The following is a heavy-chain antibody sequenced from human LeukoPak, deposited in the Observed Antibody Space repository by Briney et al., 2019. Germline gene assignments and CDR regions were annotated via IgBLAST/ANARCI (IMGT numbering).Heavy chain of an antibody. V-gene: IGHV3-23*01. D-gene: IGHD1-26*01. CDR3: AKDRNSGNYYQTGDFHY. J-gene: IGHJ4*02. CDR1: GFTFSTYG. CDR2: ISNSGGST. Sequence: GGSLRLSCAASGFTFSTYGMSWVRQAPGKGLEWVSGISNSGGSTYYADSVEGRFTISRDNSKNTLYLQMNSLRAEDTALYYCAKDRNSGNYYQTGDFHYWGQGTLVTVSS.